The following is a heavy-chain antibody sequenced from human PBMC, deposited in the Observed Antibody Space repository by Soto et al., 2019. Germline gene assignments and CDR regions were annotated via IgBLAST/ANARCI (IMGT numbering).Heavy chain of an antibody. CDR2: IYYSGST. CDR1: GGSISSGGYY. J-gene: IGHJ5*02. D-gene: IGHD3-22*01. V-gene: IGHV4-31*03. CDR3: AISSGYADWFDP. Sequence: QVQLQESGPGLVKPSQTLSLTCTVSGGSISSGGYYWSWIRQHPGKGLEWIGYIYYSGSTYYNPSLKSRVSXXVXASKNQFSLKLRSVTAADTAVYYCAISSGYADWFDPWGQGTLVTVSS.